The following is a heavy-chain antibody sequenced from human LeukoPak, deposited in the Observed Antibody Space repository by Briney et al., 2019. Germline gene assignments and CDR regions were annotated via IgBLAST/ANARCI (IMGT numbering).Heavy chain of an antibody. J-gene: IGHJ4*02. D-gene: IGHD6-19*01. CDR3: ARVSVAGTGPDY. V-gene: IGHV4-61*01. CDR1: GGSVSSSNYY. Sequence: SETLSLTCTVSGGSVSSSNYYWSWIRQPPGKGLEWVGFFSYNVHSDYNPSLKSRVTISVDTSKNQFSLRLTSVTAADTAIYYCARVSVAGTGPDYWGQGTLATVSS. CDR2: FSYNVHS.